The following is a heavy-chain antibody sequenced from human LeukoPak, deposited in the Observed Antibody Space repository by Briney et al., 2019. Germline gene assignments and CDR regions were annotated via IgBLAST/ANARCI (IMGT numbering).Heavy chain of an antibody. J-gene: IGHJ4*02. Sequence: GASVTVSFKRAGYTYTGYYMHWVRQAPGQGLEWMGWINPNSGGTNYAQKFQGRVTMTRDTSISTAYMELSRLRSDDTAVYYCVRETSAYGSYTLRTWAQETLVTVSS. CDR1: GYTYTGYY. V-gene: IGHV1-2*02. CDR2: INPNSGGT. CDR3: VRETSAYGSYTLRT. D-gene: IGHD5-12*01.